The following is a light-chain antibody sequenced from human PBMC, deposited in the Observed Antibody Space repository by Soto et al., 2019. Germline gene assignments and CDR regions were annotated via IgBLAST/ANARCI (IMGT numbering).Light chain of an antibody. Sequence: DIPVIQSPPSMAASVGDRVTITCRASQDIGNWMTWYQQKPGKAPKLLIYSASTLVRGVPSRFSGSGSGTEFTLTISGLQPEDSLTYYCQQAKSFPITFGQGTRLDIK. V-gene: IGKV1-12*01. CDR2: SAS. CDR1: QDIGNW. CDR3: QQAKSFPIT. J-gene: IGKJ5*01.